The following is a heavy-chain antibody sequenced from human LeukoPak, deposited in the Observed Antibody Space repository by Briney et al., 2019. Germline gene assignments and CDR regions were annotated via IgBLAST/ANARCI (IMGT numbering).Heavy chain of an antibody. CDR1: GFTFSNYA. CDR2: ISSGGGST. Sequence: GGSLRLSCAASGFTFSNYAMSWVRQAPGKGLEWVSAISSGGGSTYYADSVKGRFTISRDNSKSTLYLQINSLRAEDTAVYYCARDFPSIDYWGQGTLVTVSS. CDR3: ARDFPSIDY. J-gene: IGHJ4*02. V-gene: IGHV3-23*01.